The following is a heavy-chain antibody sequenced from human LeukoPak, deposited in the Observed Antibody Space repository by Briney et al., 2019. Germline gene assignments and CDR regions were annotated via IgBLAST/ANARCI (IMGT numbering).Heavy chain of an antibody. CDR3: ARRGLSFSPDDAFDI. CDR1: GGTFSSYA. V-gene: IGHV1-69*04. D-gene: IGHD3-16*01. CDR2: IIPILGIA. J-gene: IGHJ3*02. Sequence: EASVKVSCKASGGTFSSYAISWVRQAPRQGLEWMGRIIPILGIANDAQKFQGRVTITADKSTSTAYMELSSLGSEDTAVYYCARRGLSFSPDDAFDIWGQGTMVTVSS.